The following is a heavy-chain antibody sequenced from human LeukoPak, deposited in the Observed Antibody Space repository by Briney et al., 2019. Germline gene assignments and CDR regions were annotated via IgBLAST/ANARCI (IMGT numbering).Heavy chain of an antibody. CDR3: ARSGYSYGYVTWYFDL. J-gene: IGHJ2*01. CDR2: ISLTGTT. CDR1: GGSIDTFY. V-gene: IGHV4-4*07. D-gene: IGHD5-18*01. Sequence: SETLSLTCTVSGGSIDTFYWNWIRQPAGKGLEWIGRISLTGTTNYNPSLKSRVTMSVDTSRNQFSLKLSSVTAADTAVYYCARSGYSYGYVTWYFDLWGRGTLVTVSS.